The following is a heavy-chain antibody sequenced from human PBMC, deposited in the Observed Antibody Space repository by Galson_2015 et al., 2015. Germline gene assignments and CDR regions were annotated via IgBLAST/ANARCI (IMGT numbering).Heavy chain of an antibody. V-gene: IGHV3-33*01. J-gene: IGHJ4*02. Sequence: SLRLSCAASGFAFSSYAMHWVRQAPGKGLGWVALIWYDGSNKYYADSVKGRFTISRDNSKNTLYLQMNSLRAEDTAVYYCARDVGTYSSGPDFWGQGTLVTVSS. CDR3: ARDVGTYSSGPDF. CDR2: IWYDGSNK. D-gene: IGHD6-19*01. CDR1: GFAFSSYA.